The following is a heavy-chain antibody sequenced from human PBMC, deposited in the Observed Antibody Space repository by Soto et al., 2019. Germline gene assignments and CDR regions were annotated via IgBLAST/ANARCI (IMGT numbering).Heavy chain of an antibody. Sequence: GESLKISCTTFGFTFTNYWIAWVRQMPGKGPEWMGIIYPRVSYTIYSPSFQGQVTISVDKPTNTAFLHWGSLKASDTAIYYCARTFQASGYSASFYLTFWGPGTQVTVSS. CDR2: IYPRVSYT. V-gene: IGHV5-51*01. CDR3: ARTFQASGYSASFYLTF. D-gene: IGHD2-2*02. J-gene: IGHJ1*01. CDR1: GFTFTNYW.